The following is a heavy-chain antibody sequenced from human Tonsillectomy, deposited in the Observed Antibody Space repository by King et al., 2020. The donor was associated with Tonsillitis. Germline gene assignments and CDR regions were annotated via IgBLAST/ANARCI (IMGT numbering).Heavy chain of an antibody. J-gene: IGHJ5*02. CDR3: ARLFVQGSLSGTTNWFDP. Sequence: QLQESGPGLVKPSETLSLTCTVSGGSISSSSYYWGWIRQPPGKGLEWIGSIYYSGSTYYNPSLKSRVTISVETSKNQFSLKLSSVTAADTAVYYCARLFVQGSLSGTTNWFDPWGQGTLVTVSS. V-gene: IGHV4-39*01. CDR1: GGSISSSSYY. CDR2: IYYSGST. D-gene: IGHD1-7*01.